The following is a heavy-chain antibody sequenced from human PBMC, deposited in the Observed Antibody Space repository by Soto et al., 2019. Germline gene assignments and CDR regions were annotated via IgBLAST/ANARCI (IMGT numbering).Heavy chain of an antibody. J-gene: IGHJ5*02. CDR3: ARGSQWLRSDNWFDP. D-gene: IGHD5-12*01. Sequence: QVQLQESGPGSVKPSETLSLTCTVSGGYISSYYWSWLQQPPGKGLQWIGNIHNTGTSTYNPSLRSRVAISLDTSNYQFSLRLTSMTTADTAVYYCARGSQWLRSDNWFDPWGQGTLVTVAS. CDR1: GGYISSYY. CDR2: IHNTGTS. V-gene: IGHV4-59*01.